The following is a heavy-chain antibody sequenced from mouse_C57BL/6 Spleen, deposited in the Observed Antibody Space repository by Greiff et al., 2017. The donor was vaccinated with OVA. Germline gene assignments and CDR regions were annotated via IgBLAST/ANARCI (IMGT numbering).Heavy chain of an antibody. CDR2: ISYDGSN. CDR1: GYSITSGYY. J-gene: IGHJ2*01. V-gene: IGHV3-6*01. Sequence: EVKLLESGPGLVKPSQSLSLTCSVTGYSITSGYYWNWIRQFPGNKLEWMGYISYDGSNNYNPSLKNRITITRDPSKNQFFLKLNSVTTEDTATYNWARAGDYYGSRNFDYWGQGTTLTVSS. D-gene: IGHD1-1*01. CDR3: ARAGDYYGSRNFDY.